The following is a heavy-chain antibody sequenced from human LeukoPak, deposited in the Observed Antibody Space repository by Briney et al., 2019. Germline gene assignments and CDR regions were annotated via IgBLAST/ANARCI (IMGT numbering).Heavy chain of an antibody. Sequence: SETLSLTCAVYGGSFSGYYWSWIRQPPGKGLEWIGEINHSGSTNCNPSLKSRVTISVDTSKNQFSLKLSSVTAADTAVYYCARGGVPAAMRYWGQGTLVTVSS. D-gene: IGHD2-2*01. CDR3: ARGGVPAAMRY. CDR1: GGSFSGYY. CDR2: INHSGST. V-gene: IGHV4-34*01. J-gene: IGHJ4*02.